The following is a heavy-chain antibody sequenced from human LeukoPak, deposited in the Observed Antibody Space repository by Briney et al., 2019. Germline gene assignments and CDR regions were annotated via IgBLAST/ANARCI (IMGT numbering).Heavy chain of an antibody. J-gene: IGHJ4*02. V-gene: IGHV1-3*01. CDR3: ARVDGSGSSAPNDC. CDR2: INVGNGNT. D-gene: IGHD3-10*01. CDR1: GYPFISYA. Sequence: GASVKVSCKASGYPFISYAMHWARQAPGQRLEWMGWINVGNGNTEYAQKFQGRVTITRDTSATATYMELSSLRSEDTAVYFCARVDGSGSSAPNDCWGQGTLVTVSS.